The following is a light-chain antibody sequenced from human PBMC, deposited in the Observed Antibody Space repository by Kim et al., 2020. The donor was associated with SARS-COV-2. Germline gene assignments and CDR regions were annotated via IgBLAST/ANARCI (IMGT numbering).Light chain of an antibody. CDR2: MAS. CDR3: QQYSDFSRT. Sequence: DIQMTQSPSTLSASVGDRITITCRASQSFGSWLAWYQQKPGKAPKLLIYMASSLVSGVPSRFSGSGSGTEFTLTISSLQPDDFATYYCQQYSDFSRTFGQGTKVDIK. J-gene: IGKJ1*01. V-gene: IGKV1-5*03. CDR1: QSFGSW.